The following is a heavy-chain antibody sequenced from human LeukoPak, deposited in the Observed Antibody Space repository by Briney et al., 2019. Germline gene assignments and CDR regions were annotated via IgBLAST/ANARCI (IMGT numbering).Heavy chain of an antibody. V-gene: IGHV4-59*12. J-gene: IGHJ4*02. CDR2: IYYSGST. Sequence: SETLSLTCTASGGSISSYSWSWVRQPPGRGLEWIGYIYYSGSTTYNPSLKTRLTMSLDTSKNQFSLKLNSVTAADTAVYYCAGDYGSGSYRFDYWGQGTLVTVSS. CDR3: AGDYGSGSYRFDY. D-gene: IGHD3-10*01. CDR1: GGSISSYS.